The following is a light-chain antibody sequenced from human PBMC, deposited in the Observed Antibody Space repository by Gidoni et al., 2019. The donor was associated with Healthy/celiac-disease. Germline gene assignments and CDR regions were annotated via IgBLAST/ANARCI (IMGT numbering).Light chain of an antibody. J-gene: IGKJ2*01. V-gene: IGKV1-39*01. CDR1: ENINKY. Sequence: DIQMTKSQSSLSASVGDRVTITCRASENINKYVNWYQQKPGRAPNLLIYAASNLQSGVPSRFSGSGSGTDFTLTISSLQPEDFATYYCQQSYSMPYTFGQGTKLEI. CDR3: QQSYSMPYT. CDR2: AAS.